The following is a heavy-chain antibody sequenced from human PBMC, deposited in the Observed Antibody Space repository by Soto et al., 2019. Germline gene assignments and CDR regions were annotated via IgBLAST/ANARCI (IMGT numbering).Heavy chain of an antibody. CDR1: GFTFSSYG. CDR2: ISYDGSNK. J-gene: IGHJ6*02. D-gene: IGHD3-3*01. CDR3: AKDLRLFGVVTDYYYYGMDV. Sequence: GSLRLSCAASGFTFSSYGMHWGRQAPGKGLEWVAVISYDGSNKYYADSVKGRFTISRDNSKNTLYLQMNSLRAEDTAVYYCAKDLRLFGVVTDYYYYGMDVWGQGT. V-gene: IGHV3-30*18.